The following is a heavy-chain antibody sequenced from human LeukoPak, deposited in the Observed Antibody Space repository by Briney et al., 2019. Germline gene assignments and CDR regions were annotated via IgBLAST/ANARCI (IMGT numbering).Heavy chain of an antibody. Sequence: GSLRLSCAVSGVTFSYTMHWVRQAPGKGLEWIGSIYYSGSTYYNPSLKSRVTISVDTSKNQFSLKLSSVTAAGTAVYYCARLCTSCHDDAFDIWGQGTMVTVSS. CDR3: ARLCTSCHDDAFDI. V-gene: IGHV4-39*01. CDR2: IYYSGST. J-gene: IGHJ3*02. D-gene: IGHD2-2*01. CDR1: GVTFSYTMH.